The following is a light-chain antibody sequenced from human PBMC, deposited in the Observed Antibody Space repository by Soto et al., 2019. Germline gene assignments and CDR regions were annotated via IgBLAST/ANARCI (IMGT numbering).Light chain of an antibody. J-gene: IGLJ1*01. CDR3: AAWDDSLRGQV. V-gene: IGLV1-47*01. CDR1: SSNIGSNY. CDR2: RNN. Sequence: QSVLTQPPSASGTPGQRVTISCSGSSSNIGSNYVYWYQQLPGTAPKLLIYRNNQRPSGVPDRFSGSKSGTSGSLAISGLQSEDEAEYYCAAWDDSLRGQVFGTGTKVTVL.